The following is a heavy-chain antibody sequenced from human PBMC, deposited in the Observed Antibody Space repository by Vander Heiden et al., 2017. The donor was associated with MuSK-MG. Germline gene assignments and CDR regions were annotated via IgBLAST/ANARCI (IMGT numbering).Heavy chain of an antibody. CDR2: IYHSGIT. J-gene: IGHJ5*02. V-gene: IGHV4-38-2*02. D-gene: IGHD2-21*01. CDR3: ARDLSVIAKFDP. CDR1: GYSISSGYY. Sequence: QVQLQESGPGLVKPSETLSLTCALSGYSISSGYYWGWIRQPPGKGLEWIGSIYHSGITYYNPSLMSRLTISVDTSKNQVSLKLISVTAADTAVYYCARDLSVIAKFDPWGQGTLVTVSS.